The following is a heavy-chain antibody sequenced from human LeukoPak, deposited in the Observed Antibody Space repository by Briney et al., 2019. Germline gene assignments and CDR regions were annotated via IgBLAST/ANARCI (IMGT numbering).Heavy chain of an antibody. CDR1: GFTFSSYA. J-gene: IGHJ2*01. V-gene: IGHV3-30-3*01. CDR3: ARARGDHGSGRKPLDL. CDR2: ISYDGSNK. Sequence: GGSLRLSCAASGFTFSSYAMHWVRQAPGKGLEWVAVISYDGSNKYYADSVKRRFTISRDNSKNTLYLQMNSLRAEDTAVYYCARARGDHGSGRKPLDLWGPGTLVTVSS. D-gene: IGHD3-10*01.